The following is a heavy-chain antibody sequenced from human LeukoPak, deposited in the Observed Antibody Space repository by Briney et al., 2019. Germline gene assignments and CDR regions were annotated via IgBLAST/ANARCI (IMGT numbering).Heavy chain of an antibody. CDR2: ISWNSGSI. Sequence: GRSLRLSCAASGFTFDDYAMHWIRQAPGKGLEWGSGISWNSGSIGYADSVKGRFTISRDNAKNSLYLQMNSLRAEDTALYYCAKESRMGAFDIWGQGTMVTVSS. D-gene: IGHD2-8*01. CDR1: GFTFDDYA. CDR3: AKESRMGAFDI. J-gene: IGHJ3*02. V-gene: IGHV3-9*01.